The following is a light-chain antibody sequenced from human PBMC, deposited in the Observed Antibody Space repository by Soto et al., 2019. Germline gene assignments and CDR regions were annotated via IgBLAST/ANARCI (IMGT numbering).Light chain of an antibody. Sequence: QLVLTQPPPVSGAPGRGVTSPSPGSSPKTGAGYDVHWYQQLPGTAPKLLIYGNSNRPSGVPDRFSGSKSGTSASLAITGLQAEDEADYYCQSYDSSLSGFWVFGGGTKLTVL. CDR1: SPKTGAGYD. J-gene: IGLJ3*02. V-gene: IGLV1-40*01. CDR3: QSYDSSLSGFWV. CDR2: GNS.